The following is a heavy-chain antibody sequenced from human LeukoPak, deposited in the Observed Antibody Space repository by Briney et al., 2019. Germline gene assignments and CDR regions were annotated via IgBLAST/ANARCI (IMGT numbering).Heavy chain of an antibody. J-gene: IGHJ3*02. CDR1: GGSISSGGYY. CDR3: ARSPGDAFDI. V-gene: IGHV4-30-2*01. Sequence: PSQTLSLTCTVSGGSISSGGYYWSWIRQPPGKGLEWIGYIYHSGSTYYNPSLKSRVTISVDRSKNQFSLKLSSVTAADTAVYYCARSPGDAFDIWGQGTMVTVSS. CDR2: IYHSGST.